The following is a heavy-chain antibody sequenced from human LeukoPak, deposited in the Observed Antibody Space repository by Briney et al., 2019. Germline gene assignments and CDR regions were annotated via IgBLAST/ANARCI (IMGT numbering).Heavy chain of an antibody. D-gene: IGHD4-17*01. Sequence: ASVTVSCKASGYTFTSYGISWVRQAPGQGLEWMGWISAHNGNTKNAQKIQGRVTMTTDTSTSTAYMELRSLGSDDTAVYYCARDAPGRNCGDYRELDYWGQGTLVTVSS. J-gene: IGHJ4*02. CDR3: ARDAPGRNCGDYRELDY. CDR1: GYTFTSYG. V-gene: IGHV1-18*01. CDR2: ISAHNGNT.